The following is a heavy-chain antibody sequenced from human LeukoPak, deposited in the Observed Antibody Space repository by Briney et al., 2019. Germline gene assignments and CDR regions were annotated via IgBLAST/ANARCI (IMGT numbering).Heavy chain of an antibody. D-gene: IGHD5-12*01. Sequence: GASVKVSCKASGYTFTSYGISWVRQAPGQGLEWMGWISAYNGNTNYAQKLQGRVTMTTDTPTSTAYMELRSLRSDDTAVYYCARDRLVAAHWEWGLYYGMDVWGQGTTVTVSS. J-gene: IGHJ6*02. V-gene: IGHV1-18*01. CDR1: GYTFTSYG. CDR2: ISAYNGNT. CDR3: ARDRLVAAHWEWGLYYGMDV.